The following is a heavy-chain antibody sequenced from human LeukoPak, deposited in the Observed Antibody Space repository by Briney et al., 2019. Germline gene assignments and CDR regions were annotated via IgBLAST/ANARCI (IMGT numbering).Heavy chain of an antibody. Sequence: PSETLSLTCTVSGGSITSFYWSWIRQPPGKGLEWIGYISYSGSTNYKPSLKSRVTISVDTSKNQFSLKLSSVIAADTAVYYCARTQMGYFFDYWGQGTLVTVSS. J-gene: IGHJ4*02. CDR2: ISYSGST. V-gene: IGHV4-59*01. CDR1: GGSITSFY. D-gene: IGHD5-24*01. CDR3: ARTQMGYFFDY.